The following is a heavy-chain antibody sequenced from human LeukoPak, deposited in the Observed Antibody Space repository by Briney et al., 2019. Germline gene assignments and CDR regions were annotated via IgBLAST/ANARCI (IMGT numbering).Heavy chain of an antibody. CDR3: AKTVDIVATTFSFDY. CDR2: ISGSGGST. CDR1: GFTFSSYV. Sequence: GGSLRLSCAASGFTFSSYVMSWVRQAPGKGLEWVSAISGSGGSTYYADSVKGRFTISRDNSKNTLYLQMNSLRAEDTAVYYCAKTVDIVATTFSFDYWGQGTLVTVSS. V-gene: IGHV3-23*01. D-gene: IGHD5-12*01. J-gene: IGHJ4*02.